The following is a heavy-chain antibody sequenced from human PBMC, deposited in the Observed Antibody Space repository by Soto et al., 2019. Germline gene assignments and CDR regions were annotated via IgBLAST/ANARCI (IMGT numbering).Heavy chain of an antibody. Sequence: PSETLSFTCAVSGGSISSSNWWSWVRQPPGKGLEWIGEIYHSGSANYNPSLKSRVTMSVDKSKNQFSLKLSSVTAADTAVYYCARSLSWNWFDPWGQGTLVTVSS. D-gene: IGHD6-13*01. J-gene: IGHJ5*02. CDR3: ARSLSWNWFDP. CDR2: IYHSGSA. CDR1: GGSISSSNW. V-gene: IGHV4-4*02.